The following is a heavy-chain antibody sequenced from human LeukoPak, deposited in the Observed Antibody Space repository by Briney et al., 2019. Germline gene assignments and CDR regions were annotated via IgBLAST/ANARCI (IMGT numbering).Heavy chain of an antibody. J-gene: IGHJ6*03. CDR3: ASNSDNYYYYYMDV. CDR2: ISYDGSNK. D-gene: IGHD3-10*01. V-gene: IGHV3-30*03. CDR1: GFTFSSYG. Sequence: GRSLRLSCAASGFTFSSYGMHWVRQAPGKGLEWVAVISYDGSNKYYADSVKGRFTISRDNSKNTLYLQMNSLRAEDTAVYYCASNSDNYYYYYMDVWGKGTTVTVSS.